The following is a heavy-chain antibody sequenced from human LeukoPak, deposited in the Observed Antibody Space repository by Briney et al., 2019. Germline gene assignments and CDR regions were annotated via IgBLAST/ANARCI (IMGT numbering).Heavy chain of an antibody. CDR1: GFTFSSYG. J-gene: IGHJ3*02. D-gene: IGHD1-26*01. V-gene: IGHV3-30*18. CDR2: ISYDGSNK. CDR3: AKPGRLEDAFDI. Sequence: GRSLRLSCAASGFTFSSYGMHWVRQAPGKGLEWVAVISYDGSNKYYADSVKGRFTISRDNSKNTLYLQMNSLRAEDTAVYYCAKPGRLEDAFDIWGQGTMVTVSS.